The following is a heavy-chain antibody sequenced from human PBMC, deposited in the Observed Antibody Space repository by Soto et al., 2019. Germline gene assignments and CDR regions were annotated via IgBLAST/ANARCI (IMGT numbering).Heavy chain of an antibody. D-gene: IGHD2-15*01. CDR2: MNPNSGNT. J-gene: IGHJ6*03. CDR3: ARAGGSALLGYYYMDV. V-gene: IGHV1-8*01. CDR1: GYTFTSYD. Sequence: ASVKVSCKASGYTFTSYDINWVRQATGQGLEWMGWMNPNSGNTGYAQKFQGRVTMTRNTSISTAYMELSSLRSEDTAVYYCARAGGSALLGYYYMDVWGKGTTVTVSS.